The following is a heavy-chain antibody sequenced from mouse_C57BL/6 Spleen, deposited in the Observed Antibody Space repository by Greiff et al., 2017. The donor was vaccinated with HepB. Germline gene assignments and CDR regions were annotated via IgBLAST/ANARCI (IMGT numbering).Heavy chain of an antibody. CDR2: FYPGSGSI. Sequence: QVQLQQSGAELVKPGASVKLSCKASGYTFTEYTIHWVKQRSGQGLEWIGWFYPGSGSIKYNEKFKDKATLTADKSSSTVYMELSRLTSEDSAVYFCARHEEVPHYYGSSSNWYFDVWGTGTTVTVSS. CDR1: GYTFTEYT. CDR3: ARHEEVPHYYGSSSNWYFDV. D-gene: IGHD1-1*01. J-gene: IGHJ1*03. V-gene: IGHV1-62-2*01.